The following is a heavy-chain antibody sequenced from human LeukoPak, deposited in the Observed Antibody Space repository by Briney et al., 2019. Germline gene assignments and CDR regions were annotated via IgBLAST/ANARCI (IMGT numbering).Heavy chain of an antibody. V-gene: IGHV4-38-2*02. J-gene: IGHJ4*02. Sequence: PSETLSLTCTVSGYSISSGYYWGWIRQPPGKGLEWIGSIYHSGSTYYNPSLKSRVTISVDTSKNQFSLKLSSVTAADTAVYYCARDYYDSSGYYRIFNYWGQGTLVTVSS. CDR3: ARDYYDSSGYYRIFNY. D-gene: IGHD3-22*01. CDR2: IYHSGST. CDR1: GYSISSGYY.